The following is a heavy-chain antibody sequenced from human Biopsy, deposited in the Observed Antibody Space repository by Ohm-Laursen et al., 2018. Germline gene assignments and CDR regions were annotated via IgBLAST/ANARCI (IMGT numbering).Heavy chain of an antibody. V-gene: IGHV4-59*01. CDR2: IYYSGST. D-gene: IGHD2/OR15-2a*01. CDR1: GGSISSDY. J-gene: IGHJ6*02. CDR3: ARATNSTGWPYYYFYGMDV. Sequence: PGTLSLTCTVSGGSISSDYWSWIRQTPGKGLEWIGYIYYSGSTNYNPSLKSRVTISVDTSKNQFSLRLNSVTAADTAVHYCARATNSTGWPYYYFYGMDVWGQGTTVTVPS.